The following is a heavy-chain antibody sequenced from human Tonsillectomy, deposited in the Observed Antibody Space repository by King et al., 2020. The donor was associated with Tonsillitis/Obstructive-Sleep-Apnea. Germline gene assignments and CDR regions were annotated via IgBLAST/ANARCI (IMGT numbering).Heavy chain of an antibody. CDR2: IYPGDSDT. CDR1: GYSFDSYW. Sequence: VQLVESGAEVRKPGESLKISCKGSGYSFDSYWIGWVRQMPGRSLEWMGNIYPGDSDTRYSPSFRGQVTISADKSISTAYLQWSSLKASDTAMYYCARFSDPIYYYRYMDVWGKGTTVTVSS. J-gene: IGHJ6*03. CDR3: ARFSDPIYYYRYMDV. D-gene: IGHD2-21*01. V-gene: IGHV5-51*01.